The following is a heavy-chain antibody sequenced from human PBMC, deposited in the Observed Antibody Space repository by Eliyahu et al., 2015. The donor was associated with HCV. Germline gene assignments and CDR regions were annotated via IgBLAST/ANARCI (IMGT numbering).Heavy chain of an antibody. Sequence: WSRHAPGKGLEWVSAISGSGGSSYYADSVKGRFTISRDNXKNTLYLQMNTLRAEDTAVYYCAKDQGFTIVVVITGVLDYWGQGTLVTVSS. J-gene: IGHJ4*02. CDR3: AKDQGFTIVVVITGVLDY. CDR2: ISGSGGSS. V-gene: IGHV3-23*01. D-gene: IGHD3-22*01.